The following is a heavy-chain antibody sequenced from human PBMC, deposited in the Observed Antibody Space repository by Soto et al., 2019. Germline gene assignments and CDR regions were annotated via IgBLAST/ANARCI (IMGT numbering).Heavy chain of an antibody. Sequence: QLQLQESAPGLVKPSSTLSLTCRVSGGSVSSTGHYWGWIRQPPGKGLGWIGNIYYAGSPYSNPSLKRRVTISVYSSKKHFSIALTTVTAAYTTGYYGARLMGGVSGDYWGQGALVTVSS. CDR1: GGSVSSTGHY. CDR2: IYYAGSP. J-gene: IGHJ4*02. V-gene: IGHV4-39*02. D-gene: IGHD1-26*01. CDR3: ARLMGGVSGDY.